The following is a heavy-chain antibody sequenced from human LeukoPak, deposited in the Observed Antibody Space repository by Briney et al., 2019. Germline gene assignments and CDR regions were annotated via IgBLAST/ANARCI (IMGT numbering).Heavy chain of an antibody. CDR1: GYTFTDYY. V-gene: IGHV1-2*02. Sequence: ASVKVSCKASGYTFTDYYMNWVRQAPGQGLGWMGWFNPNSGGTKYAQKVQDRVTMTRDTSISTAYMELSSLTSDDTTVYYCAIRAFYGSGSYYYPLIYWGQGTLVTVSS. D-gene: IGHD3-10*01. CDR3: AIRAFYGSGSYYYPLIY. J-gene: IGHJ4*02. CDR2: FNPNSGGT.